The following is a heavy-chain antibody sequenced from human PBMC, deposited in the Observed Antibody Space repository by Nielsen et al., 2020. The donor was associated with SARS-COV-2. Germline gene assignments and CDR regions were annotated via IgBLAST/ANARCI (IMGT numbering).Heavy chain of an antibody. D-gene: IGHD2-15*01. V-gene: IGHV3-30-3*01. J-gene: IGHJ6*02. CDR2: ISYDGSNK. CDR1: GFTFSSYA. Sequence: GESLKISCAASGFTFSSYAMHWVRQAPGKGLEWVAVISYDGSNKYYADSVKGRFTISRDNSKNTLYLQMNSLRAEDTAVYYCARSAGIVVVVAAYGMDVWGQGTTVTVSS. CDR3: ARSAGIVVVVAAYGMDV.